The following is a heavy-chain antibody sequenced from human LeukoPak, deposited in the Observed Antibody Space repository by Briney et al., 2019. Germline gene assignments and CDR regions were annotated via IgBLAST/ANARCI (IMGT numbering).Heavy chain of an antibody. J-gene: IGHJ5*02. V-gene: IGHV4-30-2*01. D-gene: IGHD4-17*01. CDR2: IYHSGST. CDR1: GGSISSGGYS. CDR3: ARVDYGDSWFDP. Sequence: SETLSLTCAVSGGSISSGGYSWSWIRQPPGKGLEWIGYIYHSGSTYYNPSLKSRVTISVDRSKNQFPLKLSSVTAADTAVYYCARVDYGDSWFDPWGQGTLVTVSS.